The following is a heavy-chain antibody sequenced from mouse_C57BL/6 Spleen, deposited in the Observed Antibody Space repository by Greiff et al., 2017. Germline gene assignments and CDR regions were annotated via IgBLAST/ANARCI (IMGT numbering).Heavy chain of an antibody. J-gene: IGHJ2*01. CDR3: ARDYYGIDY. Sequence: QVHVKQSGAELARPGASVKLSCKASGYTFTSYGISWVKQRTGQGLEWIGEIYPRSGNTYYNEKFKGKATLTADKSSSTAYMELRSLTSEDSAVFFCARDYYGIDYWGQGTTLTVSS. D-gene: IGHD1-1*01. CDR1: GYTFTSYG. V-gene: IGHV1-81*01. CDR2: IYPRSGNT.